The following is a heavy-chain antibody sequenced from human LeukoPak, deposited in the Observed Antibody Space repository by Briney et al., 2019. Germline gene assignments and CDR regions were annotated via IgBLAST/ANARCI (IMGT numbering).Heavy chain of an antibody. CDR2: IFPSGGEI. J-gene: IGHJ4*02. CDR3: ATYRQVLLPFES. CDR1: GFTFSTFA. Sequence: PGGSLRLSCAASGFTFSTFAMTWVRQPPGKGLEWVSSIFPSGGEIHYADSVRGRSTISRDNSKSTLSLQMNSLRAEDTAIYYCATYRQVLLPFESWGQGTLVTVSS. V-gene: IGHV3-23*01. D-gene: IGHD2-8*02.